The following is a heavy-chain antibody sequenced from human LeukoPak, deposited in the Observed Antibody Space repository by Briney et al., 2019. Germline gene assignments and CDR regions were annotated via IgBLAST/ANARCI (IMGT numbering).Heavy chain of an antibody. CDR1: GGSFSGYY. Sequence: PSETLSLTCAVYGGSFSGYYWSWIRQPPGKGLEWIGEINHSGSTNYNPSLKSRVTISVDTSKNQFSLKLSPVTAADTAVYYCARRRTAAGRRWFDPWGQGTLVTVSS. J-gene: IGHJ5*02. CDR3: ARRRTAAGRRWFDP. D-gene: IGHD6-13*01. CDR2: INHSGST. V-gene: IGHV4-34*01.